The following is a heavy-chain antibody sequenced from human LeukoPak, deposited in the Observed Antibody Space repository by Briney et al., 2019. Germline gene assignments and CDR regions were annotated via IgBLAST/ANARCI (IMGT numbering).Heavy chain of an antibody. CDR1: GASTTNSRYY. CDR3: ANNSDSGAF. D-gene: IGHD1-26*01. V-gene: IGHV4-39*07. Sequence: SETLSLTCSVSGASTTNSRYYWVWIRQPPGKGLEWIGSVSYKGVTYYGPSFRSRFAISIDTSRDQFSLKLTSVTAADTALYYCANNSDSGAFWGQGTVVTVSS. CDR2: VSYKGVT. J-gene: IGHJ3*01.